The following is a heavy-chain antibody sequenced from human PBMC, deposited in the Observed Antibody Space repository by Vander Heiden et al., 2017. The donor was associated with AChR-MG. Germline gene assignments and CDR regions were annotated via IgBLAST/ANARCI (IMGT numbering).Heavy chain of an antibody. J-gene: IGHJ3*01. CDR2: ISAYSGNT. D-gene: IGHD5-12*01. CDR1: GYTFTHYG. CDR3: ARDPIYNGYDLVAFDF. V-gene: IGHV1-18*01. Sequence: QVQLVQSGAEVKKPGASVTVSCRASGYTFTHYGIPWVRQAPGQGLEWMGWISAYSGNTKYAQKFQDRVTMTTDSTTSIAYMDLRSLRSDDTAVYYCARDPIYNGYDLVAFDFWGQGTMVTVSS.